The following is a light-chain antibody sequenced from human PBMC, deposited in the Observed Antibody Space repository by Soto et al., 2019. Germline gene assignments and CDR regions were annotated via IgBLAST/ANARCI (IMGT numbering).Light chain of an antibody. CDR2: DVS. J-gene: IGLJ1*01. CDR3: CSYTRSGTLI. V-gene: IGLV2-14*01. CDR1: SRDIGDYNY. Sequence: QSALTQPASVSGSPGQSITNSCVGTSRDIGDYNYVSWYQQHPGEVPKVIIYDVSNRPSGVSYRFSGTKSGNTASLTISGLQAGDEADYYCCSYTRSGTLIFATGTKVTV.